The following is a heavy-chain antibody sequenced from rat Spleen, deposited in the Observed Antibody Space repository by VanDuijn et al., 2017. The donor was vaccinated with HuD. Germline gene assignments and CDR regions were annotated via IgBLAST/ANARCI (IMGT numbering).Heavy chain of an antibody. CDR1: GFTFSNYY. CDR2: ISYDGGST. CDR3: ARKGILRPGGDYFDY. D-gene: IGHD1-6*01. V-gene: IGHV5-25*01. J-gene: IGHJ2*01. Sequence: EVQLVESGGGLVQPGRSMKLSCAASGFTFSNYYMTWVRQAPTKSLDWVASISYDGGSTYYRDSVKGRFTISRDNAKSTLYLQMESLRSEDTATYYCARKGILRPGGDYFDYWGQGVMVTVSS.